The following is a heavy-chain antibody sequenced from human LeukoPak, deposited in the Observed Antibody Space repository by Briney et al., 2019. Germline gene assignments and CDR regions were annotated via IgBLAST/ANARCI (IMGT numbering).Heavy chain of an antibody. CDR2: IYYSGST. CDR1: GGSISSSSYY. Sequence: SETLSLTCTVSGGSISSSSYYWGWIRQPPGKGLEWIGSIYYSGSTYYNPSLKSRVTMSVDTSKNQFSLKLSSVTAADTAVYYCARENDILTGDYYMDVWGKGTTVTVSS. D-gene: IGHD3-9*01. V-gene: IGHV4-39*07. CDR3: ARENDILTGDYYMDV. J-gene: IGHJ6*03.